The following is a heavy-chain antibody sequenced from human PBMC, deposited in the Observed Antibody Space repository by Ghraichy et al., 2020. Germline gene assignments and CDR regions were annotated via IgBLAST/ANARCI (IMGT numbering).Heavy chain of an antibody. J-gene: IGHJ4*02. CDR1: GGSFSGYY. CDR3: ARGQSGSYFRAYYFDF. V-gene: IGHV4-34*01. D-gene: IGHD1-26*01. CDR2: INHSGST. Sequence: SETLSLTCAVYGGSFSGYYWSWIRQPPGKGLEWIGEINHSGSTNYNQSLKSRVTISVDTSRNQFSLNLRSLTAADTAVYYCARGQSGSYFRAYYFDFWAQGALVTVSS.